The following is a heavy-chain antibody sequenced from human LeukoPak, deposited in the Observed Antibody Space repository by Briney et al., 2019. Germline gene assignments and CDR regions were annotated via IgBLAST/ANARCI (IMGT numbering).Heavy chain of an antibody. Sequence: PGGSLRLSCAASGFTFSNYGMHWVRQAPGKGLEWAAVISYDGSNKYYTDSVKGRFTISKDNSKNTLYLQMNSLRAEDTAVYYCAKDRTAGYDGLVDYWGQGTLVTVSS. J-gene: IGHJ4*02. V-gene: IGHV3-30*18. D-gene: IGHD3-22*01. CDR1: GFTFSNYG. CDR2: ISYDGSNK. CDR3: AKDRTAGYDGLVDY.